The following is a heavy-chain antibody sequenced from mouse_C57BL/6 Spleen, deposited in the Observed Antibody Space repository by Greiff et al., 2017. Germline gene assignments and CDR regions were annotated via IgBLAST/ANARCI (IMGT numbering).Heavy chain of an antibody. CDR1: GYAFSSSW. CDR2: IYPGDGDT. Sequence: QVQLQQSGPELVKPGASVKISCKASGYAFSSSWMKWVKQRPGKGLEWIGRIYPGDGDTNYNGKFKGKATLTADKSSSTAYMKLSSLTSEDSAVYFCARETAQAGGDYWGQGTTLTVSS. V-gene: IGHV1-82*01. D-gene: IGHD3-2*02. CDR3: ARETAQAGGDY. J-gene: IGHJ2*01.